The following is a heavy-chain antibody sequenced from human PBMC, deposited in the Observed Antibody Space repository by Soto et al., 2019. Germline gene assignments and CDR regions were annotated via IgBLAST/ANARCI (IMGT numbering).Heavy chain of an antibody. Sequence: ASVKVSCKASGYTFTSYAMHWVRQAPGQRLEWMGWINAGNGNTKYSQKFQGRVTITRDTSASTAYMELSSLRSEDTAVYYCAREDYDFWSGEAGSGMDVWGQGTTVTVSS. V-gene: IGHV1-3*01. CDR2: INAGNGNT. CDR3: AREDYDFWSGEAGSGMDV. D-gene: IGHD3-3*01. J-gene: IGHJ6*02. CDR1: GYTFTSYA.